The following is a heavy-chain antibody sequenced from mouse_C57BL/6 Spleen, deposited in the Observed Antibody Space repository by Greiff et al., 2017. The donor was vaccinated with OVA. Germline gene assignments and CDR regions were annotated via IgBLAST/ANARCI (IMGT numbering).Heavy chain of an antibody. D-gene: IGHD1-1*01. CDR1: GYTFTSYW. CDR3: TLITTVVAGAQATPWFAY. CDR2: IYPGNSDT. V-gene: IGHV1-5*01. Sequence: VHVKQSGTVLARPGASVKMSCKTSGYTFTSYWMHWVKQRPGQGLEWIGAIYPGNSDTSYNQKFKGQAKLTAVTSASTAYMELSSLTNEDSAVYYCTLITTVVAGAQATPWFAYWGQGTLVTVSA. J-gene: IGHJ3*01.